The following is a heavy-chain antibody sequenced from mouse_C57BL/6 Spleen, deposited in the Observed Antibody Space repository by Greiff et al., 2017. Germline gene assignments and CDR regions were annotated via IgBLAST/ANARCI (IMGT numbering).Heavy chain of an antibody. Sequence: VQLQQSGAELVRPGTSVKVSCKASGYAFTNYLIEWVKQRPGQGLEWIGVINPGSGGTNYNEKFKGKATLTADKSSSTAYMQLSSLSSEVSAVYFCSRSDYYAMDYWGQGTSVTVSS. V-gene: IGHV1-54*01. J-gene: IGHJ4*01. CDR1: GYAFTNYL. CDR3: SRSDYYAMDY. CDR2: INPGSGGT.